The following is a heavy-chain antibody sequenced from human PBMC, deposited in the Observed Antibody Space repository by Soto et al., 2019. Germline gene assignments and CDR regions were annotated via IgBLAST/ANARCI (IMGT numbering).Heavy chain of an antibody. CDR2: IDTAGDT. CDR3: ARLGGATSSYYYYGMDV. Sequence: EVQLVESGGGLVQPGGSLRLSCAASGFTFRSYDMLWVRQATGKGLEWVSRIDTAGDTYYPGSVKGRFTISRENAKNSLYLQVNSLRAGDTAVYYCARLGGATSSYYYYGMDVWGQGTTVTVSS. V-gene: IGHV3-13*01. J-gene: IGHJ6*02. CDR1: GFTFRSYD. D-gene: IGHD1-26*01.